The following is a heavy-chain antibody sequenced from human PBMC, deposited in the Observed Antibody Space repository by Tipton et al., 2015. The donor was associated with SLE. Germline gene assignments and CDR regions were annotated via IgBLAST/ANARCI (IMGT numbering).Heavy chain of an antibody. V-gene: IGHV4-31*02. Sequence: LRLSCTVSGGSISSGGYYWSWIRQHPGKGLEWIGYIYYSGSTYYNPSLKSRVTISVDTSKNQFSLKLSSVTAADTAVYYCARGRELTKGAFDIWGQGTMVTVSS. CDR1: GGSISSGGYY. CDR3: ARGRELTKGAFDI. D-gene: IGHD1-26*01. J-gene: IGHJ3*02. CDR2: IYYSGST.